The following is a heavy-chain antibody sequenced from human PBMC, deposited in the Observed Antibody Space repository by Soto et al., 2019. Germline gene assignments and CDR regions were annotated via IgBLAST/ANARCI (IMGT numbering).Heavy chain of an antibody. CDR1: VFRFRDYA. CDR2: ISDGGRST. CDR3: ARTFDFWDTYSPFDS. V-gene: IGHV3-23*01. D-gene: IGHD3-3*01. J-gene: IGHJ4*02. Sequence: PGGSLRLSCACSVFRFRDYAMGCVRHPPGSGLEWVSFISDGGRSTYYADSVKGRFSISRDNSKNTLYLELSGLRAEDTAVYFCARTFDFWDTYSPFDSLGQGSLVNVSS.